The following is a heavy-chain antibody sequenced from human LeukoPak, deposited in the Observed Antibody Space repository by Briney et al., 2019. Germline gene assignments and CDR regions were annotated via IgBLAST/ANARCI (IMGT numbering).Heavy chain of an antibody. CDR3: ASIPLLWFGELFPDY. CDR1: GFTFSDYY. Sequence: PGGSLRPSCAASGFTFSDYYMSWIRQAPGKGLEWVSYISSSGSTIYYADSVKGRFTISRDNAKNSLYLQMNSLRAEDTAVYYCASIPLLWFGELFPDYWGQGTLVTVSS. D-gene: IGHD3-10*01. J-gene: IGHJ4*02. CDR2: ISSSGSTI. V-gene: IGHV3-11*04.